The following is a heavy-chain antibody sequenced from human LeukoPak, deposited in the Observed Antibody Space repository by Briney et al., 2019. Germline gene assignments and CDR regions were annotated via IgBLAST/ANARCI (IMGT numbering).Heavy chain of an antibody. Sequence: GGSLRLSCAASGFTFSNYWMSWVRQAPGKGLEWVANIRQDGNEKYYVGSVRGRFTISRDNAKNSLYLQMNSLRAEDTAVYSCARHYDILTGTFPYYWGQGTLVTVSS. CDR1: GFTFSNYW. J-gene: IGHJ4*02. V-gene: IGHV3-7*03. D-gene: IGHD3-9*01. CDR3: ARHYDILTGTFPYY. CDR2: IRQDGNEK.